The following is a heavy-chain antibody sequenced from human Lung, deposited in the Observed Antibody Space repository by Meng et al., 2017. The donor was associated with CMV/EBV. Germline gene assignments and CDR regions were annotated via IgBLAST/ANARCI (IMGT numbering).Heavy chain of an antibody. J-gene: IGHJ6*02. CDR2: INQDGSEK. V-gene: IGHV3-7*01. CDR3: ARRPWGLDV. CDR1: GFTFSSYW. Sequence: ESXKISCAASGFTFSSYWMSWVRQAPGKGLEWVSNINQDGSEKYYADSVEGRFTISRDNAKDSLYLQMNALRAEDTAVYYCARRPWGLDVWGQGTTVPVAS.